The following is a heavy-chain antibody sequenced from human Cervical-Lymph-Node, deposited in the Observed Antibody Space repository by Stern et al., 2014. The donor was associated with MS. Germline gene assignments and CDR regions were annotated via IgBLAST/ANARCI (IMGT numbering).Heavy chain of an antibody. D-gene: IGHD3-3*01. V-gene: IGHV1-24*01. Sequence: VQLVQSGAEVKKPGASVKVSCKVSGYTLTELSMHWVRQAPGKGLEWMGGFDPEDGETIYAQKFQGRVTMTEDTSTDTAYMELSSLRSEDTAVYYCGTDRDDFRSGYSAPTKGYGLDVWGQGTTVTVTS. CDR3: GTDRDDFRSGYSAPTKGYGLDV. CDR2: FDPEDGET. CDR1: GYTLTELS. J-gene: IGHJ6*02.